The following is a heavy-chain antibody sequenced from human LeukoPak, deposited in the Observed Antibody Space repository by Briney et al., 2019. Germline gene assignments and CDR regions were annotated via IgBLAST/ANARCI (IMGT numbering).Heavy chain of an antibody. D-gene: IGHD3-3*01. Sequence: SETLSLTCTVSGDSFRSYYWSWIRQPPGQGLECIGDIYYSGSTNYNPSLKSRVNISVDTSKNQFSLKLRSVTAADTAVYYCARVGNDFWSGRHFDYWGQGTLVTVSS. CDR3: ARVGNDFWSGRHFDY. CDR1: GDSFRSYY. V-gene: IGHV4-59*01. CDR2: IYYSGST. J-gene: IGHJ4*02.